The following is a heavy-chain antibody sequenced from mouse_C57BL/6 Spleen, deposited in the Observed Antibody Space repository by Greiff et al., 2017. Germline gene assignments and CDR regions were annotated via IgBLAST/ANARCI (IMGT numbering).Heavy chain of an antibody. D-gene: IGHD4-1*01. CDR1: GYTFTDYY. Sequence: QVQLQQSGAELVRPGASVKLSCKASGYTFTDYYINWVKQRPGQGLEWIARIYPGSGNTYYNEKFKGKATLTAEKSSSTAYMQLSSLTSEDSAVYFCASETGTSEAMDYWGQGTSGTVSS. CDR3: ASETGTSEAMDY. J-gene: IGHJ4*01. CDR2: IYPGSGNT. V-gene: IGHV1-76*01.